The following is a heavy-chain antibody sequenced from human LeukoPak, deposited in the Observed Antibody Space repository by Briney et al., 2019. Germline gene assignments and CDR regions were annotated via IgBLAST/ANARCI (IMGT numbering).Heavy chain of an antibody. CDR1: GFTFSSYG. Sequence: GGSLRLSCAASGFTFSSYGMHWVRQAPGKGLEWVAFIRYDGSNKYYADSVKGRFTISRDNSKNTVYLQANSLRAEDTALYYCAKDIVVIPAAGDHFDYWGQGTLVTVSS. J-gene: IGHJ4*02. D-gene: IGHD2-2*01. CDR2: IRYDGSNK. CDR3: AKDIVVIPAAGDHFDY. V-gene: IGHV3-30*02.